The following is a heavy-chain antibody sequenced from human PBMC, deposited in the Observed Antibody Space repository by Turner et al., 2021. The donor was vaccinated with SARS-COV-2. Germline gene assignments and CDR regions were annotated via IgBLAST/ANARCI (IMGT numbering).Heavy chain of an antibody. Sequence: QVQLVQSGAEVKKPGASVKVSCKPSGYTFTGYYMYWVRQAPGQGLEWMGWINPNSGGKNCAHKSQGRVTTTRDTSISTAYMELSRLRSDDTAGYYCARVSSLAYYFDYWGQGTLVTVSS. CDR2: INPNSGGK. CDR3: ARVSSLAYYFDY. CDR1: GYTFTGYY. V-gene: IGHV1-2*07. D-gene: IGHD6-6*01. J-gene: IGHJ4*02.